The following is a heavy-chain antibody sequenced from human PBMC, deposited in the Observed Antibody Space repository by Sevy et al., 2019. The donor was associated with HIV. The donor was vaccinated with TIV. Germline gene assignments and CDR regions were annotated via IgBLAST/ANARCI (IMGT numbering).Heavy chain of an antibody. Sequence: GGSLRLSCSASGLTFSDYYMTWIRQAPGKGLECISYISNSGNTVYYADSVKGRFTISRDNSKNTLYLQMNSLRAEDTAVYYCAKDQWVEMATIGSADFDYWGQGTLVTVSS. J-gene: IGHJ4*02. D-gene: IGHD5-12*01. CDR3: AKDQWVEMATIGSADFDY. CDR1: GLTFSDYY. CDR2: ISNSGNTV. V-gene: IGHV3-11*04.